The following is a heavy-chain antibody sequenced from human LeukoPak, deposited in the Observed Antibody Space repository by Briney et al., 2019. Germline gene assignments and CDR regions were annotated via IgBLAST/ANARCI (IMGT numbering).Heavy chain of an antibody. V-gene: IGHV2-5*01. CDR3: AHSPRGAITIFGVVTTSYYFDY. D-gene: IGHD3-3*01. J-gene: IGHJ4*02. CDR1: GFSLSTSGVG. Sequence: MKSGPTLVKPTQTLTLTCTFSGFSLSTSGVGVGWIRQPPGKALERLALIYWNDDKRYSPSLKSRLTITKDTSKNQVVLTMTNMDPVDIATYYCAHSPRGAITIFGVVTTSYYFDYWGQGTLVTVSS. CDR2: IYWNDDK.